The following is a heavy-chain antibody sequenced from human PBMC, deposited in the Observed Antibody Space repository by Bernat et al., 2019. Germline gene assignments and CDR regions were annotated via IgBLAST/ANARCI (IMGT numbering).Heavy chain of an antibody. V-gene: IGHV4-38-2*02. Sequence: QVQLQESGPGLVKPSETLSLTCAVSGYSISSDYYWGWVRQPPGKGLEWIGSFYHSGSTYYNPSLKSRVTISIDTSKNQFSLKLTSVTAADTAVYYCARDLNGQYLTQNFDYWGQGTLVTVSS. J-gene: IGHJ4*02. CDR1: GYSISSDYY. D-gene: IGHD2-2*01. CDR3: ARDLNGQYLTQNFDY. CDR2: FYHSGST.